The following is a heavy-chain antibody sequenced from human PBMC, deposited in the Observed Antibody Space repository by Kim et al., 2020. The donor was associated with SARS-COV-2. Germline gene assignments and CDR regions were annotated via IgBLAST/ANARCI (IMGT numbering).Heavy chain of an antibody. Sequence: YPPPLKSRVTIPLDTSKNQFSLKLSSVTAADTAVYYCARVDYGSYYGMDVWGQGTTVTVSS. D-gene: IGHD4-17*01. CDR3: ARVDYGSYYGMDV. J-gene: IGHJ6*02. V-gene: IGHV4-59*01.